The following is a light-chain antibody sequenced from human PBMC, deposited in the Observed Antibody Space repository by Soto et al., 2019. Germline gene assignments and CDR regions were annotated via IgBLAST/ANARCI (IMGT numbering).Light chain of an antibody. J-gene: IGLJ1*01. CDR3: GLHTSENTYV. CDR2: EAS. CDR1: STDFVSYNR. Sequence: QSALTQPPSVSGSPGQSVTISCTGTSTDFVSYNRVSWYQQPPGTAPKLIIYEASNRPSGVPDRFSGSKSGNTASLTISGLQAADEADYYCGLHTSENTYVFGPGTKGTVL. V-gene: IGLV2-18*01.